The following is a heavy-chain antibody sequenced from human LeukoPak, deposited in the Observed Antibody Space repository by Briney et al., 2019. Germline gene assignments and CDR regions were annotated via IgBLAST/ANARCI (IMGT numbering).Heavy chain of an antibody. J-gene: IGHJ3*01. Sequence: ESLCLTPGLSDGSLTRAISYWDWVRQPPGKGLGWLGYIYYSGTTKYNPSLKSRVTISVDASKGQFSLKLTSVTTAGTAVYYCARQDGGPGPFDVWGRGTMVTVSS. CDR1: DGSLTRAISY. D-gene: IGHD1-14*01. CDR3: ARQDGGPGPFDV. CDR2: IYYSGTT. V-gene: IGHV4-61*01.